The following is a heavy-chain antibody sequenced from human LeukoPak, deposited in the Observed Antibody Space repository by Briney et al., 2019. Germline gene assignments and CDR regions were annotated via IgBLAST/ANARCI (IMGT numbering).Heavy chain of an antibody. CDR1: RGSISSTSYY. CDR3: ARVPHGETIFGVVLYWFDP. Sequence: SETLSLTCTVSRGSISSTSYYWGWIRQPPGKGLEWIGSIYYSGNTYYNPSLKSRVTISVDTSKNQFSLKLSSVTAADTAVYYCARVPHGETIFGVVLYWFDPWGQGTLVTVSS. D-gene: IGHD3-3*01. V-gene: IGHV4-39*07. J-gene: IGHJ5*02. CDR2: IYYSGNT.